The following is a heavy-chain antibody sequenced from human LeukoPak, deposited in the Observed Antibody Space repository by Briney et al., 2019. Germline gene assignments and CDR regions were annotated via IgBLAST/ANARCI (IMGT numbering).Heavy chain of an antibody. CDR2: IYYSGST. CDR1: GGSISSSSYY. J-gene: IGHJ6*02. Sequence: MPSETLSLTCTVSGGSISSSSYYWGWIRQPPGKGLEWIGSIYYSGSTYYNPSLKSRVTISVDTSKNQFSLKLSSVTAADTAVYYCARRVAVAGTPFYYYYGMDVWGQGTTVTVSS. V-gene: IGHV4-39*01. CDR3: ARRVAVAGTPFYYYYGMDV. D-gene: IGHD6-19*01.